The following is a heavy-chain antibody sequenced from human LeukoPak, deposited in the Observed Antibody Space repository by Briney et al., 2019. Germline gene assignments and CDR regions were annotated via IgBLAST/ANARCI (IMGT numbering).Heavy chain of an antibody. CDR3: ARVGAYYGYWGFDY. D-gene: IGHD3/OR15-3a*01. CDR2: IYHSGST. Sequence: SETLSLTCTVSGGSISSGSYYWGWIRQPPGKGLEWIGSIYHSGSTYYNPSLKSRVTISVDTSKNQFSLKLSSVTAADTAVYYCARVGAYYGYWGFDYWGQGTLVTVSS. J-gene: IGHJ4*02. V-gene: IGHV4-39*07. CDR1: GGSISSGSYY.